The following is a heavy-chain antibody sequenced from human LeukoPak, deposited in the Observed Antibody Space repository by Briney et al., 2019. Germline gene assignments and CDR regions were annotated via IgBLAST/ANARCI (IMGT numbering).Heavy chain of an antibody. V-gene: IGHV1-46*01. CDR2: INPSGSST. D-gene: IGHD3-22*01. Sequence: ASVKVSCKASGYAFTRHYMHWVRQAPGQGLEWMGLINPSGSSTIYAQKFQGRVTMTRDISTSTDYMELSSLRSEDTAVYYCARGYDSSGWGYWGQGTLVTVSS. CDR1: GYAFTRHY. J-gene: IGHJ4*02. CDR3: ARGYDSSGWGY.